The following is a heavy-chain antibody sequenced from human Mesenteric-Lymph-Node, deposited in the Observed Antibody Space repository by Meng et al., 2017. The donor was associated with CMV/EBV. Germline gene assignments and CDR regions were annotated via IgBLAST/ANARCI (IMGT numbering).Heavy chain of an antibody. J-gene: IGHJ4*02. CDR1: GYTFTGYY. V-gene: IGHV1-2*02. CDR2: INPNSGGT. D-gene: IGHD3-22*01. CDR3: AREGYDSSGYDFDY. Sequence: ASVKVSCKASGYTFTGYYMHWVRQAPGQGLEWMGWINPNSGGTNYAQKFQGRVTMTRDTSISTAYMELSRLRSDDTAVYYCAREGYDSSGYDFDYWGQGTLVTVSS.